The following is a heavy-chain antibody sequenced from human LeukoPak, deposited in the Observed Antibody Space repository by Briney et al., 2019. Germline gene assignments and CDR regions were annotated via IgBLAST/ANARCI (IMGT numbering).Heavy chain of an antibody. Sequence: GGSLRLSCAASGFTFSSYAMHWVRQAPGKGLEWVAVISYDGSNKYYADSVKGRFTISRDNSKSTLYLQMNSLGAEDTAVYYCARDFSGSYYGTTDYGMDVWGQGTTVTVSS. CDR3: ARDFSGSYYGTTDYGMDV. V-gene: IGHV3-30-3*01. CDR2: ISYDGSNK. D-gene: IGHD1-26*01. CDR1: GFTFSSYA. J-gene: IGHJ6*02.